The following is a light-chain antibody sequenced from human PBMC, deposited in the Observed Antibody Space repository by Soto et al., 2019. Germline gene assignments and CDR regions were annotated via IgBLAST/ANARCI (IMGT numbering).Light chain of an antibody. V-gene: IGLV1-44*01. J-gene: IGLJ1*01. CDR1: NSNIGTNT. Sequence: QSVLTQSPSASATPGQRVTIPCSGSNSNIGTNTVNWYQQLPGTAPRLLIYTNNQRPSGVPQRFSGSKTGTSASLAIGGLQSEDGADYYCAAWDDSLGAYVFGTGTKVTDL. CDR2: TNN. CDR3: AAWDDSLGAYV.